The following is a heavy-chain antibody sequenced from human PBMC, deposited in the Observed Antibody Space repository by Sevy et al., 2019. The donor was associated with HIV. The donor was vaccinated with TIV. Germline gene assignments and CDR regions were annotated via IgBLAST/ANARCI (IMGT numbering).Heavy chain of an antibody. Sequence: SETLSLTCTVFGGSISSYYWSWIRQPPGKGLEWIGYIYYSGSTNYNPSLKSRVTISVDTSKNQFSLKLSSVTAADTAVYYCARDRGHYYDSSGYYYQYYYYGMDVWGQGTTVTVSS. CDR2: IYYSGST. J-gene: IGHJ6*02. CDR3: ARDRGHYYDSSGYYYQYYYYGMDV. D-gene: IGHD3-22*01. V-gene: IGHV4-59*13. CDR1: GGSISSYY.